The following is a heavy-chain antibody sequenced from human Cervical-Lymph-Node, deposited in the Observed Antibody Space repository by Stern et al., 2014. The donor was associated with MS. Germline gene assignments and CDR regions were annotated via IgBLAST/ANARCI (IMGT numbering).Heavy chain of an antibody. D-gene: IGHD2-15*01. Sequence: VQLVQSGGGVVQPGRSLRLSCAASGFTFSSYGMHWVRQAPGKGLEWVAVIWYDGSNKYYADSVKGRFTISRDNSKNTLYLQMNSLRAEDTAVYYCARDRWMGDCSGGSCYYLNYFQHWGQGTLVTVSS. CDR1: GFTFSSYG. CDR2: IWYDGSNK. J-gene: IGHJ1*01. V-gene: IGHV3-33*01. CDR3: ARDRWMGDCSGGSCYYLNYFQH.